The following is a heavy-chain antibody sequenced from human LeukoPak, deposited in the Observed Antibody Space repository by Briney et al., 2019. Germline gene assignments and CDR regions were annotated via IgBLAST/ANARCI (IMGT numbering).Heavy chain of an antibody. J-gene: IGHJ6*02. Sequence: GGSLRLSCAASGYTFSSYGMHWLRQAPGKGLEWVTFIQYDGRSKYYTDSVKGRFTISRDNSKNTLYLQMNSLRAEDTAVYYCAKMSSSWTYYYGMDVWGQGTTVTVSS. V-gene: IGHV3-30*02. D-gene: IGHD6-13*01. CDR2: IQYDGRSK. CDR3: AKMSSSWTYYYGMDV. CDR1: GYTFSSYG.